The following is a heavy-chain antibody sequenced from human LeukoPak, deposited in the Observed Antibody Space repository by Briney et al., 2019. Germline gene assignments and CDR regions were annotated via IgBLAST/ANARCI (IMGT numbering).Heavy chain of an antibody. CDR2: ISSSGTYI. CDR1: GFTFISHS. J-gene: IGHJ5*02. V-gene: IGHV3-21*01. CDR3: ARVRSYSDAYYDFDP. D-gene: IGHD1-26*01. Sequence: GGSLRLSCAASGFTFISHSMNWVRQAPGKGLEWVSTISSSGTYIYYADSVKGRFTISRDNARNSLYLQMNSLRAEDTAIYYCARVRSYSDAYYDFDPWGQGTLVTVSS.